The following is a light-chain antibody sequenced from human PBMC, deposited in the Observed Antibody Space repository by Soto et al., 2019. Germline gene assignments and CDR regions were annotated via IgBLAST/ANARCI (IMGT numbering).Light chain of an antibody. J-gene: IGKJ1*01. CDR2: DAS. V-gene: IGKV1-5*01. CDR1: QSISSW. CDR3: QQYNSYPWT. Sequence: DIQMTQSPSTLSASVGDRVTITCRASQSISSWLAWYQQKPGKAPKLLIYDASSLESGVPSRFRGSGSGTEFTLTISSLKPDDFATYYCQQYNSYPWTFGQGTKVEIK.